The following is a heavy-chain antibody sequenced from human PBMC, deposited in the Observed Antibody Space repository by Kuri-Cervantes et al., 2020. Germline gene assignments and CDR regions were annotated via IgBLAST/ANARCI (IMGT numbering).Heavy chain of an antibody. Sequence: GESLKISCEASGFTFSDYYMSWIRQAPGNGLEWVSYIRQSGTSMIHADSVKGRFTTSRDKAKNSLYLQMSSLRVEDTAIYYCTRWVGCLDVWGQGTTVTVSS. CDR1: GFTFSDYY. J-gene: IGHJ6*02. D-gene: IGHD1-26*01. CDR3: TRWVGCLDV. V-gene: IGHV3-11*01. CDR2: IRQSGTSM.